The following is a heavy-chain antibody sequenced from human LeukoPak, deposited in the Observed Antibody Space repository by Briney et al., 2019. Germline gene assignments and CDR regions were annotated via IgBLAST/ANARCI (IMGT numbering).Heavy chain of an antibody. J-gene: IGHJ4*02. D-gene: IGHD3-3*01. CDR3: ASEGQRVHPYYDFWSGFFY. CDR1: GFTVTSNY. Sequence: PGGSLRLSCAASGFTVTSNYMSWVRQSPGKGLEWVSSIDTDSTYIHYADSVKGRFTISRDNAKNSLYLQMSSLRAEDTAVYYCASEGQRVHPYYDFWSGFFYWGQGALVTVSP. V-gene: IGHV3-21*01. CDR2: IDTDSTYI.